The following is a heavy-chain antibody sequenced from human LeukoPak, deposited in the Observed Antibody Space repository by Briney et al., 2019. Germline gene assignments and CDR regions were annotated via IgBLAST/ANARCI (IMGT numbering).Heavy chain of an antibody. V-gene: IGHV4-30-4*01. D-gene: IGHD4-17*01. J-gene: IGHJ4*02. Sequence: PSETLSLTCTVSGGSINNSVNYWNWIRQPPGQGLEWIGYIYYSGNTYYNPSLKSRVTISVDTSKNQFSLKLNSVTAADTAVYYCARMKEVGDYVDYWGQGTLVTVSS. CDR1: GGSINNSVNY. CDR3: ARMKEVGDYVDY. CDR2: IYYSGNT.